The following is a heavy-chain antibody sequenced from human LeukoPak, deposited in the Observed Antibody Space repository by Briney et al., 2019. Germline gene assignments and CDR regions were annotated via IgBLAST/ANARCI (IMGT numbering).Heavy chain of an antibody. CDR2: INSDGSST. J-gene: IGHJ4*02. CDR1: GFTFDDYA. D-gene: IGHD2-2*03. V-gene: IGHV3-74*01. CDR3: ARVGSPDY. Sequence: GRSLRLSCAASGFTFDDYAMHWVRQAPGKGLEWVSRINSDGSSTSYADSVKGRFTISRDNAKNTLYLQMNSLRAEDTAVYYCARVGSPDYWGQGTLVTVSS.